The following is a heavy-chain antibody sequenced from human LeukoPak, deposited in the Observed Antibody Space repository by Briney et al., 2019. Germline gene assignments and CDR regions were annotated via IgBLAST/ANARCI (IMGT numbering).Heavy chain of an antibody. D-gene: IGHD3-16*01. Sequence: GGSLRLSCATSGFTLSSYWMSWVRQAPGKGLEWVANVKQDGTEQYYVDSVKGRFAISRDNAKKSVFLQMSSLRAEDTAVYYCARGPLYQVPYYEHYYGLDVWGQGATVTVFS. J-gene: IGHJ6*02. CDR1: GFTLSSYW. CDR3: ARGPLYQVPYYEHYYGLDV. CDR2: VKQDGTEQ. V-gene: IGHV3-7*03.